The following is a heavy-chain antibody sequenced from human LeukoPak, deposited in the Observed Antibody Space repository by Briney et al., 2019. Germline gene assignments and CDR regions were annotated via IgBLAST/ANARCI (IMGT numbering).Heavy chain of an antibody. CDR3: ARGLFGAKDY. D-gene: IGHD4/OR15-4a*01. V-gene: IGHV3-48*01. CDR1: GFTFSRNS. CDR2: ISSSSSTI. Sequence: GGSLRLSCVASGFTFSRNSMNWVRQAPGKGLEWVLYISSSSSTIYYADSVKGRFTISRDNAKNSQYLQMNSLRVEDTAVYYCARGLFGAKDYWGQGILVTVSS. J-gene: IGHJ4*02.